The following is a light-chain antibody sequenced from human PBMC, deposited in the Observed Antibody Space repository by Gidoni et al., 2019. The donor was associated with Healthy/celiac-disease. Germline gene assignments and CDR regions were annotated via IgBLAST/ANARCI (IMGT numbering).Light chain of an antibody. CDR3: QQYNNWPSMYT. J-gene: IGKJ2*01. CDR2: GAS. CDR1: QSVSSN. V-gene: IGKV3-15*01. Sequence: EIVMTQSPATLSVSPGERATLPCRASQSVSSNLAWYQQKPGQAPRLLIYGASTRATGIPARFSGSGSGTEFTLTISSLQSEDFAVYYCQQYNNWPSMYTFXQXTKLEIK.